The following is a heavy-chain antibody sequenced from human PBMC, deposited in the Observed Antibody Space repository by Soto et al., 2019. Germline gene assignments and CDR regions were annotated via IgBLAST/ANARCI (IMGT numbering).Heavy chain of an antibody. J-gene: IGHJ5*02. CDR1: SGSVCIWDDD. CDR2: IYYSGST. Sequence: SETLSLTCTVCSGSVCIWDDDWWLIRQPPGKGLEWIGYIYYSGSTYYNPSLKSRVTITVDTSKNQFSLKLSSVTAADTAVYYCARVGEAATLGPWGQGTLVTVSS. CDR3: ARVGEAATLGP. V-gene: IGHV4-30-4*01. D-gene: IGHD2-15*01.